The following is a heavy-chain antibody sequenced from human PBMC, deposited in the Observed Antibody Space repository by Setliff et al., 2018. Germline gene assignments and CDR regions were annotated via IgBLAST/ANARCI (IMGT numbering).Heavy chain of an antibody. CDR3: ARVEWRAIVDS. J-gene: IGHJ5*01. CDR2: IYYSGTT. D-gene: IGHD1-26*01. CDR1: GGSISRSSYH. Sequence: ASETLSLTCRVSGGSISRSSYHYVWIRQPPGKGLEWIGSIYYSGTTHYNPSLKSRVTISVDTSKNQFSLKLSSVAAADTAVYFCARVEWRAIVDSWGQGTLVTVSS. V-gene: IGHV4-39*07.